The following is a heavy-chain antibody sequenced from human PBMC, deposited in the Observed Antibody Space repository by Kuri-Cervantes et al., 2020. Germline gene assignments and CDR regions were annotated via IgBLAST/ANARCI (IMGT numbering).Heavy chain of an antibody. Sequence: GSLRLSCTVSGGSISSSSYYWGWIRQPPGKGLEWIGSIYYSGSTYYNPSLKSRVTISVDTSKNQFSLKLSSVTAADTAVYYCARSSGSSYGRLAYWGQGTLVTVSS. J-gene: IGHJ4*02. D-gene: IGHD5-18*01. CDR3: ARSSGSSYGRLAY. CDR2: IYYSGST. V-gene: IGHV4-39*07. CDR1: GGSISSSSYY.